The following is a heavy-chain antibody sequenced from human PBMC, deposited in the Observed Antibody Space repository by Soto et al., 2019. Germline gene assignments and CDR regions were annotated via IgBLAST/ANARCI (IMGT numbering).Heavy chain of an antibody. D-gene: IGHD1-1*01. Sequence: GGSLRLSCAASGFTFSSYAMSWVRQAPGKGLEWVSAISGSGGSTYYADSVKGRFTISRDNSKNTLYLQMNSLRAEDTAVYYCAKDPGNYNWKSLFDPWGQGTLVTVSS. CDR3: AKDPGNYNWKSLFDP. CDR1: GFTFSSYA. J-gene: IGHJ5*02. CDR2: ISGSGGST. V-gene: IGHV3-23*01.